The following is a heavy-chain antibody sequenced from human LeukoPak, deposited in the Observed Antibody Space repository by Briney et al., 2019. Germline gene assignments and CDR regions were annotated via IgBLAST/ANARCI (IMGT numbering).Heavy chain of an antibody. V-gene: IGHV4-34*01. CDR1: GGSFSGYY. J-gene: IGHJ5*02. CDR3: ASLLNGGVSHWFDP. D-gene: IGHD7-27*01. Sequence: SETLSLTCAVYGGSFSGYYWSWIRQPPGKGLEWIGEINHSGSTNYNPSLKSRVTISVDTSKNQFSLKLSSVTAADTAVYYCASLLNGGVSHWFDPWGQGTLVTVSS. CDR2: INHSGST.